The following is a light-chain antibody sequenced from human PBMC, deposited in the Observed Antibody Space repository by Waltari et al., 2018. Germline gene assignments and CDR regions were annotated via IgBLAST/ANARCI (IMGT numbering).Light chain of an antibody. CDR3: HSRDTISTRV. Sequence: SSELTQDPAVSVALGQTVRITCQGDSLRRYYASWYQQRPGQAPRIVLYGQDNRPSWIPDRFSGSTSGDTASLTITGAQAEDEADYYCHSRDTISTRVFGGGTRLTV. CDR1: SLRRYY. CDR2: GQD. V-gene: IGLV3-19*01. J-gene: IGLJ3*02.